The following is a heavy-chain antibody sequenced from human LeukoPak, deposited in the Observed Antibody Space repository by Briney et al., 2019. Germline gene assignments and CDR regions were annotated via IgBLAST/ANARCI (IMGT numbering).Heavy chain of an antibody. Sequence: GGSLRLSCAASGFSFSSSWMHWVRQVPGKGLEWVSRITSSSHYIYYADSVKGRFTISRDNAKNSLYLDMSSLRADDTAVYYCARAENSGSGGLDPWGQGTLVTVSS. D-gene: IGHD2-15*01. V-gene: IGHV3-21*01. J-gene: IGHJ5*02. CDR3: ARAENSGSGGLDP. CDR2: ITSSSHYI. CDR1: GFSFSSSW.